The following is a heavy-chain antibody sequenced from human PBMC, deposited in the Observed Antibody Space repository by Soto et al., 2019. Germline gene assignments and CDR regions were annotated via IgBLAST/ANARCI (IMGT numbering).Heavy chain of an antibody. CDR1: GFTFSTYT. D-gene: IGHD4-17*01. CDR2: VSQDGTA. Sequence: GGSLILSCAASGFTFSTYTIAWVRQAPGRGPEWVAGVSQDGTAHYADSVKGRFTISRDNSRDTVYLQMITLRGEDTAVYYCAKDMRPDGVWDFDYWGQGTLVTVSS. CDR3: AKDMRPDGVWDFDY. V-gene: IGHV3-23*01. J-gene: IGHJ4*02.